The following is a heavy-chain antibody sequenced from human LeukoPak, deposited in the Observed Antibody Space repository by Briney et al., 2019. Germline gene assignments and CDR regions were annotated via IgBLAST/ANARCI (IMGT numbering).Heavy chain of an antibody. CDR1: GDDVSTNRAA. Sequence: SQTLSLTCAISGDDVSTNRAAWNWIRQSPSRGLEWLGRTYFTSKWYYDYAESVKSRISINPDTSKNQFSLQLNSVTPEDTAVYYCARLYHYGGEFDYWGQGTLVTVSS. CDR3: ARLYHYGGEFDY. CDR2: TYFTSKWYY. V-gene: IGHV6-1*01. D-gene: IGHD3-16*01. J-gene: IGHJ4*02.